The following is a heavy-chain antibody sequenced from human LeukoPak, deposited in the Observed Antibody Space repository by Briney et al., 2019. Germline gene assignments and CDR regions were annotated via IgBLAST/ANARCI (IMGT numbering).Heavy chain of an antibody. Sequence: ASVKVSCKASGYTFTGYYMHWVRQAPGQGLEWMGWINPNSGGTNYAQKFQGRVTMTRDTSISTAYMELSRLRSDDTAVYYCARDYDILTGYLYYFDYCGQGTLVTVSS. D-gene: IGHD3-9*01. CDR1: GYTFTGYY. CDR2: INPNSGGT. J-gene: IGHJ4*02. V-gene: IGHV1-2*02. CDR3: ARDYDILTGYLYYFDY.